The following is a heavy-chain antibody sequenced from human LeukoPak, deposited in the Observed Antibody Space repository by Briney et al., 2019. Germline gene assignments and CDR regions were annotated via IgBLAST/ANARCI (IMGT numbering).Heavy chain of an antibody. D-gene: IGHD6-19*01. CDR3: ARYSLAEAGALDS. V-gene: IGHV6-1*01. Sequence: SQTLSLTCAISGDGVSSNIAAWNWIRQSPSRGLEWLGRTYYRSKWYSDYAVSVKSRISINPDTSKNQFSLQLNSMTPEDTAMYYCARYSLAEAGALDSWGQGTLVTVSS. CDR2: TYYRSKWYS. CDR1: GDGVSSNIAA. J-gene: IGHJ4*02.